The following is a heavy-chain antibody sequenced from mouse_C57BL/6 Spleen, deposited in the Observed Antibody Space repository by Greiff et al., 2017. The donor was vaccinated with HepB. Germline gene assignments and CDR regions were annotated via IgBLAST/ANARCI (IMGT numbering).Heavy chain of an antibody. CDR3: TTSGPGYFDC. D-gene: IGHD3-1*01. Sequence: EVKLMESGAELVRPGASVKLSCTASGFNIKDDYMHWVKQRPEQGLEWIGWIDPENGDTEYASKFQGKATITAATSSNTAYLQLSSLTSEDTAVYYCTTSGPGYFDCWGQGTTLPVSS. J-gene: IGHJ2*01. V-gene: IGHV14-4*01. CDR1: GFNIKDDY. CDR2: IDPENGDT.